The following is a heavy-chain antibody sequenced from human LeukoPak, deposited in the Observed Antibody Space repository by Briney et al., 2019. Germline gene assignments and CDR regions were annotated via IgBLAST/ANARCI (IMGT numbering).Heavy chain of an antibody. V-gene: IGHV3-7*01. D-gene: IGHD2-2*01. CDR3: ARPGRPCSTTISSRGYYYYCYIDV. CDR1: GFTFISYG. CDR2: IKQDGSEK. J-gene: IGHJ6*03. Sequence: PGGSLRLSCAASGFTFISYGMSWVRQAPGKGLEWVANIKQDGSEKYYVDSVKGRFTISIDNAKNSLYLQMNSLRAEDTAMYYCARPGRPCSTTISSRGYYYYCYIDVWGKGNTVTVSS.